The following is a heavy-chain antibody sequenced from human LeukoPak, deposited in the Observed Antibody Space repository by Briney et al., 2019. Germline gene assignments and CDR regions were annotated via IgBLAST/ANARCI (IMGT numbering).Heavy chain of an antibody. Sequence: QSGGSLRLSCAVSGFTFSSYAMSWVRQPPGKGLEWVSTVSGSGGSTYYADSVKGRFTISRDNSKNTLYMQMDSLRAEDTALYFCAKSRAHYSSSPVEYWGQGTLVTVSS. D-gene: IGHD6-13*01. J-gene: IGHJ4*02. CDR1: GFTFSSYA. CDR3: AKSRAHYSSSPVEY. V-gene: IGHV3-23*01. CDR2: VSGSGGST.